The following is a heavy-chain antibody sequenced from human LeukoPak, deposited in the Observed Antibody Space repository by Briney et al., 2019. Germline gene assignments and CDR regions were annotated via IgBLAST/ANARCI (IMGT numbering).Heavy chain of an antibody. CDR1: GYTFTNYD. J-gene: IGHJ4*02. CDR2: INPNSGGT. D-gene: IGHD3-3*01. V-gene: IGHV1-2*02. CDR3: ARAKGGVLTIFGNPAYYFDY. Sequence: ASVKVSCKTSGYTFTNYDISWVRQAPGQGLEWMGWINPNSGGTNYAQKFQGRVTMTRDTSISTAYMELSRLRSDDTAVYYCARAKGGVLTIFGNPAYYFDYWGQGTLVTVSS.